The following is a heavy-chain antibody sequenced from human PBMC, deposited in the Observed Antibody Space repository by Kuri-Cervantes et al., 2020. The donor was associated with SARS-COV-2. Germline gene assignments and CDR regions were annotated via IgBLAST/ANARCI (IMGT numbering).Heavy chain of an antibody. CDR2: ISGSSSRI. CDR1: GFTFSTYS. D-gene: IGHD4-17*01. J-gene: IGHJ4*02. V-gene: IGHV3-48*01. CDR3: ARDEDYAFDY. Sequence: GESLKISCATSGFTFSTYSMNWVRQAPGKGLEWVSYISGSSSRIYYADSVKGRFTISRDYAKNSVYLQMKSLRAEDTAAYYCARDEDYAFDYWGQGTLVTVSS.